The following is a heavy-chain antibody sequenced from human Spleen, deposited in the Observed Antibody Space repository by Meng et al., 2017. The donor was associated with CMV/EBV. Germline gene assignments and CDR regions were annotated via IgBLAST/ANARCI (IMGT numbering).Heavy chain of an antibody. CDR1: GYTLADYY. CDR3: ARGKTRDGYNFVY. J-gene: IGHJ4*02. V-gene: IGHV1-2*02. CDR2: IIPGSGGT. Sequence: CKASGYTLADYYTHWVRQAAGQGLEWMGWIIPGSGGTNYARKFRGRVTMTRDTSISTAYMELNRLRSDDTAVYYCARGKTRDGYNFVYWGQGTLVTVSS. D-gene: IGHD5-24*01.